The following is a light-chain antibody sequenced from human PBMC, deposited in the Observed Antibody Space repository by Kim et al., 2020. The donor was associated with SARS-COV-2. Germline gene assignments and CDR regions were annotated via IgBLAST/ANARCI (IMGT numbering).Light chain of an antibody. CDR1: SCSIASNY. V-gene: IGLV6-57*01. J-gene: IGLJ1*01. CDR3: QSYDSSNQV. CDR2: EDN. Sequence: GKTVTISCTRSSCSIASNYVQWYQQRPGSSPTTVIYEDNQRPSGVPDRFSGSIDSSSNSASLTISGLKTEDEADYYCQSYDSSNQVFGTGTKVTVL.